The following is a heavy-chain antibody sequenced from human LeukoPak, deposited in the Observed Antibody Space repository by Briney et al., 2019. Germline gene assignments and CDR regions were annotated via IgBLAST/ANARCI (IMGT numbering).Heavy chain of an antibody. Sequence: SVKVSCKASGGTFSSYAISWVRQAPGQGLEWMGGIIPIFGTADYAQKFQGRVTITADESTSTAYMELSSLRSEDTAVYYCVRAGCSGGSCYSDNWFDPWGQGTLVTVSS. CDR2: IIPIFGTA. D-gene: IGHD2-15*01. CDR1: GGTFSSYA. J-gene: IGHJ5*02. CDR3: VRAGCSGGSCYSDNWFDP. V-gene: IGHV1-69*13.